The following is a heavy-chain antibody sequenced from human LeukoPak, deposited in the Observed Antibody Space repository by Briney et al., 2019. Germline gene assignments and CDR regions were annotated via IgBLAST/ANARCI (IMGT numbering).Heavy chain of an antibody. Sequence: GGSLRLSCAASAFTFSSYSMNWVRQAPGKGLEWVSSISSSSSYIYYADSVKGRFTISRDNAKKSLYLQMNSLRGEDTAVYYCASGLLWFGELSGDDAFDTWGQGTMVTVSS. CDR2: ISSSSSYI. V-gene: IGHV3-21*01. CDR3: ASGLLWFGELSGDDAFDT. CDR1: AFTFSSYS. D-gene: IGHD3-10*01. J-gene: IGHJ3*02.